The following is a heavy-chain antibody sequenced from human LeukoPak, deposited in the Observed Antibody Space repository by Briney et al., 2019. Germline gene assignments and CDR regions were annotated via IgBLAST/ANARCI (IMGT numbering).Heavy chain of an antibody. CDR1: GFTFSDYW. CDR2: IKQDGSEK. J-gene: IGHJ5*02. V-gene: IGHV3-7*01. D-gene: IGHD3-16*01. Sequence: GGSLRLSCAASGFTFSDYWMSWVRQAPGKGLEWVASIKQDGSEKYYVDSVKGRFTISRDSAKNSLYLQMNSLRADDTAVYYCARELRHQVNWFDPWGQGTLVTVSS. CDR3: ARELRHQVNWFDP.